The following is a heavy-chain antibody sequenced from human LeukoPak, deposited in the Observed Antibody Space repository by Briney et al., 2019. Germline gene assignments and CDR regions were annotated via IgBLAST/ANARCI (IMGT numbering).Heavy chain of an antibody. J-gene: IGHJ5*02. Sequence: SETLSLTCAVSGGSIHGYFWSWFRQPPEKGLEWIGYISYSGSINYNPSLKSRVSISVDTSKSQFSLRLSSVTAADTAVYYCARDNYREVTNFDPWGQGTLVTVSS. D-gene: IGHD3-10*01. CDR1: GGSIHGYF. V-gene: IGHV4-59*01. CDR3: ARDNYREVTNFDP. CDR2: ISYSGSI.